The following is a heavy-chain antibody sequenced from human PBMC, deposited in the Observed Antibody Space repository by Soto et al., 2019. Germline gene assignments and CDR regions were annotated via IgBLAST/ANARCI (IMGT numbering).Heavy chain of an antibody. CDR3: ARDHSADHFVQYFQH. CDR2: ISSRSDSI. V-gene: IGHV3-21*01. CDR1: GFIFTSCS. D-gene: IGHD3-10*02. Sequence: VRSLRLSCAASGFIFTSCSMVWVRQAPGKGLDWVSSISSRSDSIYYADSVKGRFTISRHNAQHSLYLQMNSLTSEDTAVYYCARDHSADHFVQYFQHWGPGTLVSVSS. J-gene: IGHJ1*01.